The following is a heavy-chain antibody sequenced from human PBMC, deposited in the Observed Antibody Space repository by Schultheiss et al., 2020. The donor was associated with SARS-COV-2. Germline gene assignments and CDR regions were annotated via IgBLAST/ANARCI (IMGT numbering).Heavy chain of an antibody. J-gene: IGHJ3*02. V-gene: IGHV3-15*01. CDR2: IKSKTDGGTT. CDR3: TTGYGSNWYDAFDI. CDR1: GFTFSSYA. Sequence: GECLKISCSASGFTFSSYAMSWVRQAPGKGLEWVGRIKSKTDGGTTDYAAPVKGRFTISRDDSKNTLYLQMNSLKTDDTAVYYCTTGYGSNWYDAFDIWGQGTMVTVSS. D-gene: IGHD6-13*01.